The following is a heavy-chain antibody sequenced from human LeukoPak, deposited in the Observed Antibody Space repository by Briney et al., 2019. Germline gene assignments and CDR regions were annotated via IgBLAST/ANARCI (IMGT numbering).Heavy chain of an antibody. V-gene: IGHV3-21*06. Sequence: PGGSLRLSCEASGFTFSNLNFNWIRQAPGRGLEWVSSISTGPAYTYYSASVRGRFTLSRDNAKNSIYLQMNDLRAEDTALYFCATESPNMGGAFDIWGQGTMVTVSS. CDR3: ATESPNMGGAFDI. CDR2: ISTGPAYT. J-gene: IGHJ3*02. CDR1: GFTFSNLN. D-gene: IGHD3-16*01.